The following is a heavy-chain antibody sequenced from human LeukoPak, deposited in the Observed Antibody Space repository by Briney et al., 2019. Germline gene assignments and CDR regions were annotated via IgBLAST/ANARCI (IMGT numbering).Heavy chain of an antibody. D-gene: IGHD3-10*01. J-gene: IGHJ4*02. Sequence: SETLPLTCTVSGYSISSGYYWGWIRQSPGKGLEWIGSMYHSGSTYYTPSLKSRVTISVDASKNQFSLKLSSVTAADTAVYYCASWPRIWFGELPFDYWGQGTLVTVSS. V-gene: IGHV4-38-2*02. CDR2: MYHSGST. CDR1: GYSISSGYY. CDR3: ASWPRIWFGELPFDY.